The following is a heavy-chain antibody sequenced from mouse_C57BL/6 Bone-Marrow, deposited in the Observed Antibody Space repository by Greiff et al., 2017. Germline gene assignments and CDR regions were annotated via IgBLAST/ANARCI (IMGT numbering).Heavy chain of an antibody. Sequence: QVQLQQSGAELVRPGASVKLSCKASGYTFTDYCINWVKQRPGQGLEWIARIYPGSGNTYYNEKFKGKATLTAEKSSSTAYMQLSSLTSEDAAVYFGARKGWLLPLDYWGRGTTLSVSS. V-gene: IGHV1-76*01. J-gene: IGHJ2*01. D-gene: IGHD2-3*01. CDR1: GYTFTDYC. CDR3: ARKGWLLPLDY. CDR2: IYPGSGNT.